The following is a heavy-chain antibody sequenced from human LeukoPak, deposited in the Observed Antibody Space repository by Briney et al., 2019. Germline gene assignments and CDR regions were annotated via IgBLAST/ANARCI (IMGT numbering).Heavy chain of an antibody. CDR3: AREGLTIWDGTVVTEDGMDV. Sequence: GGSLRLSCAASGFTVSSNYMSWVRQAPGKGLEWVSVIYSGGSTYYADSVKGRFTISRDNSKNTLYLQMNSLRAEDTAVYYCAREGLTIWDGTVVTEDGMDVWGQGTTVTVSS. J-gene: IGHJ6*02. D-gene: IGHD4-23*01. CDR2: IYSGGST. V-gene: IGHV3-53*01. CDR1: GFTVSSNY.